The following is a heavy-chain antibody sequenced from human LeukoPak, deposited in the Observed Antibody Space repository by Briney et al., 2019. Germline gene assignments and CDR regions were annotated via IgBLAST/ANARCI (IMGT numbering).Heavy chain of an antibody. V-gene: IGHV1-46*01. CDR3: ARAVGDTTDYFDY. J-gene: IGHJ4*02. Sequence: ASVKVSYKASGYTFSNYYIHWVRQAPGQGLEWMGIINPGGGSARYAQNFQDRVTMTRDTSTSTVHMDLSSLRSEDTAVYYCARAVGDTTDYFDYWGQGTLVTVSS. CDR2: INPGGGSA. CDR1: GYTFSNYY. D-gene: IGHD1-26*01.